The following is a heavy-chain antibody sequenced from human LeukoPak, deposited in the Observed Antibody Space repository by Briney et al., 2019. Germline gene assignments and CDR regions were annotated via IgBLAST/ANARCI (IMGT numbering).Heavy chain of an antibody. CDR3: AKGGTRGQFGDLFYFDY. V-gene: IGHV3-23*01. J-gene: IGHJ4*02. CDR1: GFTFSSYA. D-gene: IGHD3-10*01. CDR2: ITSGGGST. Sequence: GGSLRLSCAASGFTFSSYAMNWVRRAPGKGLEWVSSITSGGGSTYYADSVKGRFTISGDNSKKTLYLQMNSLRAEDTAVYYCAKGGTRGQFGDLFYFDYWGQGILVTVSP.